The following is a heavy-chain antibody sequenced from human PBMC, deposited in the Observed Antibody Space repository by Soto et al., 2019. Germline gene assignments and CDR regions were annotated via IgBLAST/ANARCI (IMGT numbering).Heavy chain of an antibody. V-gene: IGHV4-59*01. CDR3: ERDSPLWYFDL. CDR2: IYYSWST. J-gene: IGHJ2*01. Sequence: QVQLQESGPGLVKPSETLSLTCTVSGGSISSYYWSWIRQRPGKGLEWIGYIYYSWSTNYNPSLKSRVTISVDTSKNQFSLKLSSVTAADTAVYYCERDSPLWYFDLWGRGTLVTVSS. CDR1: GGSISSYY.